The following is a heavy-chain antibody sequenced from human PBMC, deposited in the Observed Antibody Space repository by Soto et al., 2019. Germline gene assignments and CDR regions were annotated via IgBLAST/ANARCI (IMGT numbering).Heavy chain of an antibody. CDR3: ATSEGDCGGGSCYNYFYYYGMDV. D-gene: IGHD2-15*01. CDR2: TSAYNGNT. J-gene: IGHJ6*02. Sequence: ASVKVSCKASGYTFTSYGISWVRQAPGQGLEWMGWTSAYNGNTNYAQKLQGRVTIARDTSARTAYMELSNLRSEDTAVYYCATSEGDCGGGSCYNYFYYYGMDVWGQGTTVTVSS. V-gene: IGHV1-18*04. CDR1: GYTFTSYG.